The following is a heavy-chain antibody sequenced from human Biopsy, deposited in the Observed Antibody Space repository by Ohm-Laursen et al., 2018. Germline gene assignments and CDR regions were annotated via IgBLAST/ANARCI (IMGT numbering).Heavy chain of an antibody. CDR1: GGSLSSYY. CDR3: ARWTPEYDSSRYYLDAFDI. Sequence: SETPSLTCTVSGGSLSSYYWSWIRQPAGKGLEWIGRTYSSGSTNYNPSLKSRVTLSMDTSKRQFSLKLSFVTAADTAVYYCARWTPEYDSSRYYLDAFDIWGQGTKVTVSS. D-gene: IGHD3-22*01. CDR2: TYSSGST. J-gene: IGHJ3*02. V-gene: IGHV4-4*07.